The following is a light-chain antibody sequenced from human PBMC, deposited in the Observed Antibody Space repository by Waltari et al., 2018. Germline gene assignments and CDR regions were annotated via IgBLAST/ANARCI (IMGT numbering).Light chain of an antibody. CDR1: QRVFYSSNNLNY. Sequence: DIVMTQSPDSLAVSLGERATINCKSSQRVFYSSNNLNYLGWYQQKPGQPPKLLFYWACTREPGVPDRFGGGGSVTPFPLTTRSREAEDGAVYYCQQYYATPRTFGQGTRVEIK. CDR3: QQYYATPRT. V-gene: IGKV4-1*01. J-gene: IGKJ1*01. CDR2: WAC.